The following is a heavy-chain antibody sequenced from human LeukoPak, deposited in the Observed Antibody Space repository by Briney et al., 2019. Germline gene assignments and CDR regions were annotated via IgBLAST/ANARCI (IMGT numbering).Heavy chain of an antibody. D-gene: IGHD3-16*01. V-gene: IGHV3-21*01. CDR3: ARVEGDYYYYYGMDV. J-gene: IGHJ6*02. CDR1: GFTFSSYW. Sequence: GGSLRLSCAASGFTFSSYWMNWARQAPGKGLEWVSSISSSSSYIYYADSVKGRFTISRDNAKNPLYLQMNSLRAEDTAVYYCARVEGDYYYYYGMDVWGQGTTVTVSS. CDR2: ISSSSSYI.